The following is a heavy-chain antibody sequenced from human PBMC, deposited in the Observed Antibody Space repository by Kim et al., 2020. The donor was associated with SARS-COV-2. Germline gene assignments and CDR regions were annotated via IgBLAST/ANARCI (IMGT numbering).Heavy chain of an antibody. CDR3: ARGRMALSGRLRLGRKAWDY. CDR2: INHSGST. D-gene: IGHD3-16*01. Sequence: SETLSLTCAVYGGSFSGYYWSWIRQPPGKGLEWIGEINHSGSTNYNPSPKSRVTISVDTSKNQFSLKLSAVTAADTAVYYCARGRMALSGRLRLGRKAWDYWGQGTLVTVSS. V-gene: IGHV4-34*01. CDR1: GGSFSGYY. J-gene: IGHJ4*02.